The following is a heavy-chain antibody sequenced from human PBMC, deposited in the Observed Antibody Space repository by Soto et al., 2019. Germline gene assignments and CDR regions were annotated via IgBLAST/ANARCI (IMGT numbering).Heavy chain of an antibody. Sequence: SVKVSCKASGFTFTISAMQWVRQARGQRLEWIGWIVVGSGNTNYAQKFQERVTITRDMSTSTAYMELGSLRSEDTAVYYCAAVWNWALDAFDIWGQGTMVTVS. D-gene: IGHD1-7*01. CDR1: GFTFTISA. V-gene: IGHV1-58*02. CDR3: AAVWNWALDAFDI. CDR2: IVVGSGNT. J-gene: IGHJ3*02.